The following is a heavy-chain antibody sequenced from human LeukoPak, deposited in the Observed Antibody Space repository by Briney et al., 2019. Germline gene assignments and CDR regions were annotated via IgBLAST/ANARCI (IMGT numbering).Heavy chain of an antibody. J-gene: IGHJ5*02. D-gene: IGHD2-8*01. CDR3: ARDINEAWFDA. CDR2: IIPIFGTA. V-gene: IGHV1-69*05. CDR1: GGTFSSYA. Sequence: ASVKVSCKASGGTFSSYAISWVRQAPGQGLEWMGGIIPIFGTANYAQKFQGRVTMTTDTSTSTAYMELSSLRSEDTAVYYCARDINEAWFDAWGKGTMVTVSS.